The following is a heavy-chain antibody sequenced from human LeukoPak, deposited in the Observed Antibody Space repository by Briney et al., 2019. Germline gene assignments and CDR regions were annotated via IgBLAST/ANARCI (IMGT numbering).Heavy chain of an antibody. CDR1: GDTFISQY. V-gene: IGHV1-46*04. D-gene: IGHD6-19*01. J-gene: IGHJ4*02. Sequence: GASVKVSCRTFGDTFISQYIQWVRQAPGQGLEWMGLIKPHDGSTFYAQSLQGRVTLTRDTSTSAVYMDLSSLRSEDTAIYFCARNNVGSSGWTGLGFWGQGTLVTVSS. CDR3: ARNNVGSSGWTGLGF. CDR2: IKPHDGST.